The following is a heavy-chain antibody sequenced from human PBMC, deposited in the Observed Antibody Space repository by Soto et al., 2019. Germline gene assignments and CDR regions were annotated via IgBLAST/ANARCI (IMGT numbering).Heavy chain of an antibody. CDR2: ISYDGSNK. J-gene: IGHJ6*02. D-gene: IGHD6-19*01. CDR1: GFTFSSYS. V-gene: IGHV3-30*18. Sequence: GGSLRLSCAASGFTFSSYSMNWVRQSPGKGLEWVAVISYDGSNKYYADSVKGRFTISRDNSKNTLYLQMSSLRAEDTAVYYCVKDGSSGWPYYYGMDVWGQGTTVTVSS. CDR3: VKDGSSGWPYYYGMDV.